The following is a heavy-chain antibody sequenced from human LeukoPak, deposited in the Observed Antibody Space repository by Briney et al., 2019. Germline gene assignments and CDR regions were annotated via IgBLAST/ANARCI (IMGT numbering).Heavy chain of an antibody. D-gene: IGHD3-22*01. CDR3: ARQTYYYDSSGYYGYYFDY. J-gene: IGHJ4*02. V-gene: IGHV4-4*07. CDR2: IYTSGST. Sequence: TSETLSLTCTVSGGSISSYYWSWIRQPAGKGLEWIGRIYTSGSTNYNPSLKSRVTMSVDTSKNQFSLKLSSVTAADTAVYYCARQTYYYDSSGYYGYYFDYWGQGTLVTVSS. CDR1: GGSISSYY.